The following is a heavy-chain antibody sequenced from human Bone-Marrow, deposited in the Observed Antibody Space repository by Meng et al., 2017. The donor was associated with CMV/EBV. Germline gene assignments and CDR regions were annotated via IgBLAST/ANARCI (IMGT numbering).Heavy chain of an antibody. CDR1: GGSISSYY. V-gene: IGHV4-59*12. CDR2: IYYSGST. D-gene: IGHD3-3*01. CDR3: ARVLRFLEGTNWFDP. Sequence: SETLSLTCTVSGGSISSYYWSWIRQPPGKGLEWIGYIYYSGSTYYNPSLKSRVTISVDTSKNQFSLKLSSVTAADTAVYYCARVLRFLEGTNWFDPWGQGTLVTVSS. J-gene: IGHJ5*02.